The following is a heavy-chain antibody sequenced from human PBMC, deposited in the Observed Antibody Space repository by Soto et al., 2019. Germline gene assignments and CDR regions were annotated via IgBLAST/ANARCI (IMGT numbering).Heavy chain of an antibody. D-gene: IGHD1-26*01. CDR1: GFTFSSYW. J-gene: IGHJ6*03. V-gene: IGHV3-7*01. CDR3: ARDGYSGSSPVGVYYYYMDV. CDR2: IKQDGSEK. Sequence: GGSLRLSCAASGFTFSSYWMSWVRQAPGKGLEWVANIKQDGSEKYYVDSVKGRFTISRDNAKNSLYLQMNSLRAEDTAVYYCARDGYSGSSPVGVYYYYMDVWGKGTTVTVSS.